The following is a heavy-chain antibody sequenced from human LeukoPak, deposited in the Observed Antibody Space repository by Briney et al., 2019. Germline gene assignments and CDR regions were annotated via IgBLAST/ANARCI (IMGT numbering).Heavy chain of an antibody. Sequence: GGSLRLSCAASGFTFSSYGMHWVRQAPGKGLEWVAVIWYDGSNKYYADSVKGRFTISRDNDKNSLFLQMNSLRAEDTAVYYCARDVTYYGADWFDPWGQGTLVTVSS. CDR1: GFTFSSYG. CDR3: ARDVTYYGADWFDP. V-gene: IGHV3-33*01. CDR2: IWYDGSNK. J-gene: IGHJ5*02. D-gene: IGHD4-17*01.